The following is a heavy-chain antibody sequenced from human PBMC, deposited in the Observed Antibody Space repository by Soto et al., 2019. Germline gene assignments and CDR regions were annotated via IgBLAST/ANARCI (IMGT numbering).Heavy chain of an antibody. V-gene: IGHV1-18*04. J-gene: IGHJ6*02. Sequence: GASVKVSCKASGYSFTSFGISWVRQAPGQGLEWMGWISSYKGNTNYAQNLQDRLTMTTDTSTRTVYMELRSLRSDDTAVYYCAREGGSGAGTHYYGMDVWGQGATVTVSS. CDR3: AREGGSGAGTHYYGMDV. CDR2: ISSYKGNT. CDR1: GYSFTSFG. D-gene: IGHD3-3*01.